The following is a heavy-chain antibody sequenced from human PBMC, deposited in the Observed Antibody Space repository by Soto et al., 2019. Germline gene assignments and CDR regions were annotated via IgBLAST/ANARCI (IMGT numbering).Heavy chain of an antibody. CDR1: GGTFSSYT. CDR3: ARDSDYYDRSGPGDY. CDR2: IIPILGIA. D-gene: IGHD3-22*01. V-gene: IGHV1-69*08. J-gene: IGHJ4*02. Sequence: QVQLVQSGAEVKKPGSSVKVSCKASGGTFSSYTISWVRQAPGQGLEWMGRIIPILGIANYAQKFQGRVTITADKSTSTAYMELSSLRSEDTAVYYCARDSDYYDRSGPGDYWGQGTLVTVSS.